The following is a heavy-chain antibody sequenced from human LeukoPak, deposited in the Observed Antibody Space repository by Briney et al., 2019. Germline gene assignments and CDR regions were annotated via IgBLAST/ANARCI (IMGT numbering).Heavy chain of an antibody. CDR3: ARVKYDFWSGYSFQH. V-gene: IGHV3-74*01. D-gene: IGHD3-3*01. Sequence: PGGSLRLSCAASGFTFSSYWMHWVRQAPGKGRVWFSRINSDGSSTSYADSVKGRFTISRDNAKNTLYLQMNSLRAEDTAVYYCARVKYDFWSGYSFQHWGQGTLVTVSS. CDR2: INSDGSST. J-gene: IGHJ1*01. CDR1: GFTFSSYW.